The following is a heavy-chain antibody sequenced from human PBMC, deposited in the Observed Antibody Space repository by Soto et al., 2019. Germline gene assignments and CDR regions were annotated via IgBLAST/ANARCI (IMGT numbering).Heavy chain of an antibody. CDR1: GDSISSSHW. D-gene: IGHD1-1*01. CDR2: IFHSGTT. V-gene: IGHV4-4*02. Sequence: QVQLQESGPGLMEPSGTLSLTCAVSGDSISSSHWWSWIRQSPGKGLEWIGEIFHSGTTKYNPSLESRVTMSVDKSNNQLSLKLRSVTAADTAVYYCARQLERGDLPEGFEYWGQGTLATVSS. CDR3: ARQLERGDLPEGFEY. J-gene: IGHJ4*02.